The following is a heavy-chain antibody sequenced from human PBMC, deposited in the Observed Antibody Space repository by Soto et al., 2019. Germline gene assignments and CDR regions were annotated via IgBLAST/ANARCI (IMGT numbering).Heavy chain of an antibody. J-gene: IGHJ2*01. Sequence: SETLSLTCTVSGGSISSSSYYWGWIRQPPGKGLEWIGSIYYSGSTYYNPSLKSRVTISVDTSKNQFSLKLSSVTAADTAVYYCARLEAVLQYYDFWSGSLGSYWYFDLWGRGTLVTVSS. CDR1: GGSISSSSYY. V-gene: IGHV4-39*01. CDR2: IYYSGST. CDR3: ARLEAVLQYYDFWSGSLGSYWYFDL. D-gene: IGHD3-3*01.